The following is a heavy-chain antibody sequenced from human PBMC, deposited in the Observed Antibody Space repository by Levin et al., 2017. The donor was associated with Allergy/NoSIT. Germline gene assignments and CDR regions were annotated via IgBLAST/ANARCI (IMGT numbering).Heavy chain of an antibody. D-gene: IGHD7-27*01. Sequence: GESLKISCAASGFTFSNAWMSWVRQAPGKGLEWVGRIKSKTDGGTTDYAAPVKGRFTISRDDSKNTLYLQMNSLKTEDTAVYYCTTGLGTQEENWGDDAFDIWGQGTMVTVSS. V-gene: IGHV3-15*01. CDR2: IKSKTDGGTT. CDR3: TTGLGTQEENWGDDAFDI. J-gene: IGHJ3*02. CDR1: GFTFSNAW.